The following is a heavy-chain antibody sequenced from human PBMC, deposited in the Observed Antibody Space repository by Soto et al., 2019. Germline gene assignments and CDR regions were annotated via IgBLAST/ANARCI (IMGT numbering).Heavy chain of an antibody. CDR1: GFSLSTPW. J-gene: IGHJ6*02. Sequence: GGSLRLSCTASGFSLSTPWMTWVRQAPGKGLEWVANIMQDGSDKYYVDSVKGRFTISRDNAKNSLYLQMTSLRAEDTAVYYCASKRLYFYGLDVWGQGTTVTVSS. CDR2: IMQDGSDK. CDR3: ASKRLYFYGLDV. V-gene: IGHV3-7*01.